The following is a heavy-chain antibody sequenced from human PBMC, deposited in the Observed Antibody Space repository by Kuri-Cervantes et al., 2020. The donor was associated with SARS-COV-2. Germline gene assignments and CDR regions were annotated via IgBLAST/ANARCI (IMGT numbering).Heavy chain of an antibody. Sequence: ETLSLTCAASGFSFSTYWTNWVRQAPGKGLEWVANIKQDDTEYYYVDSVRGRFTISRDNAKNSMYLQMNSLRAEDTAIYYCVRGTEDYSGARSFFDSWGQGTPVTVSS. D-gene: IGHD4-11*01. V-gene: IGHV3-7*03. J-gene: IGHJ4*02. CDR2: IKQDDTEY. CDR3: VRGTEDYSGARSFFDS. CDR1: GFSFSTYW.